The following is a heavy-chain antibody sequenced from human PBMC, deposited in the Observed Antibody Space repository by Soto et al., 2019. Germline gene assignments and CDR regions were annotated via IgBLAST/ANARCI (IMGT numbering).Heavy chain of an antibody. V-gene: IGHV3-53*04. J-gene: IGHJ4*02. CDR2: LYNGGAT. Sequence: EVRLVESGGGLVQPGGSLRLSCAASGFIVSSNYMTWVRQAPGKGLEWVSLLYNGGATHYAASVKGRFTISSHSSQNTTFLQKNSLRTEETATDAGVRGRYASELHWGQGTKVTVSS. CDR1: GFIVSSNY. CDR3: VRGRYASELH. D-gene: IGHD1-7*01.